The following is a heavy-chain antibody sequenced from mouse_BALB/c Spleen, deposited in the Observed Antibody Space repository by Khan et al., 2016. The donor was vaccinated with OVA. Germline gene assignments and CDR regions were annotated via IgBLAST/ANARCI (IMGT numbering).Heavy chain of an antibody. D-gene: IGHD2-2*01. CDR1: GFSFSSYS. J-gene: IGHJ2*01. CDR3: AGHRGYDSINPYLDY. CDR2: ISSGGTYT. V-gene: IGHV5-6-4*01. Sequence: EVELVESGGGLVRPGGSLKLSCAASGFSFSSYSMSWVRQIPEKRLQWVATISSGGTYTYYPDSVRGRFTFSRDNANNTLYLQMSSLKSEDTAMYYGAGHRGYDSINPYLDYWGQGTTLTVSA.